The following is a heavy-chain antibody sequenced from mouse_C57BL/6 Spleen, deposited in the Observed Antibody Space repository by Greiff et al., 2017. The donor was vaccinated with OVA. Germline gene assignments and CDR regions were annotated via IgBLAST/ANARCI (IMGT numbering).Heavy chain of an antibody. Sequence: VQLVESGAELAKPGASVKLSCKASGYTFTSYWMHWVKQRPGQGLEWIGYINPSSGYTKYNQKFKDKATLTADKSSSTAYMQLSSLTYEDSSVYYCARSLYDYDAMDYWGQGTSVTVSS. CDR1: GYTFTSYW. D-gene: IGHD1-3*01. CDR3: ARSLYDYDAMDY. CDR2: INPSSGYT. J-gene: IGHJ4*01. V-gene: IGHV1-7*01.